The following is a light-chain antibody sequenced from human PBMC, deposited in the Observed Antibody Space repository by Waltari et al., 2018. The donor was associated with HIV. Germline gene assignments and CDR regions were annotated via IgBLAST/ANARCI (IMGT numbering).Light chain of an antibody. CDR3: AAWDDTLTVV. V-gene: IGLV1-47*01. Sequence: QSVLTQPPSASGTPGQSVTISCSGTSSNIGTNYVYWYQQFPGTAPKLLIYRNNQRPSGVPDRFSGSKSGTSASLDISGLRSDDEAEYYCAAWDDTLTVVFGGGTKLTVL. CDR1: SSNIGTNY. J-gene: IGLJ2*01. CDR2: RNN.